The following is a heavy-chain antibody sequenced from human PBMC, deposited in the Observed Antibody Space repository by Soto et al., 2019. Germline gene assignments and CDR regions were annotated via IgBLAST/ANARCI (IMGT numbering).Heavy chain of an antibody. D-gene: IGHD3-10*01. CDR1: GGSISNYY. CDR2: IYYSGST. J-gene: IGHJ6*02. Sequence: SETLSLTCTVSGGSISNYYWSWIRQPPGKGLEWIGYIYYSGSTNYNPSLKSRVTISVDTSKNQFSLKLSSVTAADTAIYYCARGRVTMVRGVIFSVPHMYVWGQGTTVTVSS. V-gene: IGHV4-59*01. CDR3: ARGRVTMVRGVIFSVPHMYV.